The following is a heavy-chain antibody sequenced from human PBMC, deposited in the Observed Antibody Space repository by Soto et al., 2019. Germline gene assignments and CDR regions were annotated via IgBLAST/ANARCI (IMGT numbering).Heavy chain of an antibody. CDR2: IIPIFGTA. J-gene: IGHJ4*02. CDR3: ARGIVVVPAAIGDSFDY. Sequence: QVQLVQSGAEVKKPGSSVKVSCKASGGTFSSYAISWVRQAPGQGLEWRGGIIPIFGTANYAQKFQGRVTITADKSTSTAYLELRSLRSEDTAVYYCARGIVVVPAAIGDSFDYWGQGILVTVSS. CDR1: GGTFSSYA. D-gene: IGHD2-2*02. V-gene: IGHV1-69*06.